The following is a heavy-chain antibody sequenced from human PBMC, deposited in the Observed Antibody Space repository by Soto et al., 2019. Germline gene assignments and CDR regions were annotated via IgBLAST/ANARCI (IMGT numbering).Heavy chain of an antibody. D-gene: IGHD3-22*01. J-gene: IGHJ4*02. Sequence: EVHLVESGGGLVERGGSLRLSCAASGFTFSNAWMSWVRQAPGKGLEWVGRIKSKTDAGTVDYAAPVKGRFTISRDDSTNMLFLQMNGLKTEDTAVYYCTTVDYYDSIGYYSLDYWGQGTLVTVSS. CDR3: TTVDYYDSIGYYSLDY. CDR1: GFTFSNAW. V-gene: IGHV3-15*01. CDR2: IKSKTDAGTV.